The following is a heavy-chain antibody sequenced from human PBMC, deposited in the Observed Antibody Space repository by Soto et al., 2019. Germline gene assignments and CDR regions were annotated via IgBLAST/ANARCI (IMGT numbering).Heavy chain of an antibody. V-gene: IGHV3-30-3*01. Sequence: GTLRRSCAASGFTFSSYAMHWVRQAPGKGLEWVAVISYDGSNKYYADSVKGRFTISRDNSKNTLYLQMNSLRAEDTAVYYCARVRDYGSGILTLWHXWGQVTLVTVSX. CDR3: ARVRDYGSGILTLWHX. CDR1: GFTFSSYA. J-gene: IGHJ4*02. D-gene: IGHD3-10*01. CDR2: ISYDGSNK.